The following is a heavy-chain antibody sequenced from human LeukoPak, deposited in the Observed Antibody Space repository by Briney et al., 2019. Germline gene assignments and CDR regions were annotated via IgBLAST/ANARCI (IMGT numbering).Heavy chain of an antibody. Sequence: GGSLRLSCAASGFTFNSYAMSWVRQAPGKGLEWVSTISGSGAKTYYADSVKGWFTISRDNSENTLYLQMNSLRANDTAVYYCARGKDNSGTWDYFDYWGQGTLVTVSS. V-gene: IGHV3-23*01. CDR1: GFTFNSYA. CDR3: ARGKDNSGTWDYFDY. J-gene: IGHJ4*02. D-gene: IGHD6-19*01. CDR2: ISGSGAKT.